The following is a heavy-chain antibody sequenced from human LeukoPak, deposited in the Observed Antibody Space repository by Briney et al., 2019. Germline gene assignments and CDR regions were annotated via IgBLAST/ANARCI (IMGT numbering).Heavy chain of an antibody. D-gene: IGHD4-17*01. J-gene: IGHJ4*02. V-gene: IGHV3-30*02. CDR3: AKARVPTVTLYYFDY. CDR2: VRYDGSNK. Sequence: GGSLRLSCAASGFTFSSYGMHWVRQAPGKGLEWVAFVRYDGSNKYYADSVKGRFTISRDSSKNTLYLQMNSLRAEDTAVYYCAKARVPTVTLYYFDYWGQGTLVTVSS. CDR1: GFTFSSYG.